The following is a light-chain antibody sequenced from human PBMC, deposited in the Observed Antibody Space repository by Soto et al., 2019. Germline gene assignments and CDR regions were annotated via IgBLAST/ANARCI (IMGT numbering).Light chain of an antibody. J-gene: IGKJ2*01. Sequence: DLVMTQSPLSLPVTPGEPASISCRSSQSLLHSNGYNYLDWYLQKPGQSPQLLIYLGSNRASGVPDRFSGSGSGTDFTLKLSRVEADDVCVYYCMQALQTPPTFGQGTKLEIK. CDR2: LGS. CDR1: QSLLHSNGYNY. V-gene: IGKV2-28*01. CDR3: MQALQTPPT.